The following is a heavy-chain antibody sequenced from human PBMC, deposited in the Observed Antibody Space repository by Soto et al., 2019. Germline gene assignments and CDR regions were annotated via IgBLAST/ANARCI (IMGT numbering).Heavy chain of an antibody. CDR2: IYPGDSDT. J-gene: IGHJ4*02. D-gene: IGHD4-17*01. V-gene: IGHV5-51*01. CDR3: ARLRYYGDYIDY. CDR1: VYSFPSYW. Sequence: GESLKISCKGSVYSFPSYWIGWVRQMPGKGLEWMGIIYPGDSDTRYSPSVQGQVTISADKSISTAYLQWSSLKASDTAVYYCARLRYYGDYIDYWGQGTLVTVSS.